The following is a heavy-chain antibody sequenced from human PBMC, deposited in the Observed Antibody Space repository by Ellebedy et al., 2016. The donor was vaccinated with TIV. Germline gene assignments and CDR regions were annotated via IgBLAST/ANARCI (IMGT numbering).Heavy chain of an antibody. CDR1: GFTFSSYG. CDR2: ISYDGSNK. J-gene: IGHJ4*02. CDR3: AREYYDFWSGSNYYFDY. D-gene: IGHD3-3*01. Sequence: GESLKISXAASGFTFSSYGMHWVRQAPGKGLEWVAVISYDGSNKYYADSVKGRFTISRDNSKNTLYLQMNSLRAEDTAVYYCAREYYDFWSGSNYYFDYWGQGTLVTVSS. V-gene: IGHV3-30*03.